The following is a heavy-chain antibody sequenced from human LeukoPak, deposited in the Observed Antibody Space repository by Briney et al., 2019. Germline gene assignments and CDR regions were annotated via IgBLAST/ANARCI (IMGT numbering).Heavy chain of an antibody. CDR3: NTGGYYQH. Sequence: ASVKVSCKASGYHFTSYGISWVRQAPGQGLEWMGWISAHNGNTNYAQKLLGRVTMTTDTSTSTAYMELRSLRSDDTAVFYCNTGGYYQHWGQGTLVTVSS. V-gene: IGHV1-18*01. J-gene: IGHJ1*01. D-gene: IGHD3-22*01. CDR1: GYHFTSYG. CDR2: ISAHNGNT.